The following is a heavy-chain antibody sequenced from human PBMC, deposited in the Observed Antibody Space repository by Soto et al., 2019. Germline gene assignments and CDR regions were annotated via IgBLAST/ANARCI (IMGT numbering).Heavy chain of an antibody. CDR3: ASSNWNENADDAFDI. V-gene: IGHV1-8*01. CDR2: MNPNSGST. J-gene: IGHJ3*02. CDR1: GYTFTSYD. D-gene: IGHD1-1*01. Sequence: ASVKVSCKASGYTFTSYDINWVRQATGQGLEWMGWMNPNSGSTGYAQKFQGRVTMTRNTSISTAYMELSSLRSEDTAVYYCASSNWNENADDAFDIWGQGTRVTVAS.